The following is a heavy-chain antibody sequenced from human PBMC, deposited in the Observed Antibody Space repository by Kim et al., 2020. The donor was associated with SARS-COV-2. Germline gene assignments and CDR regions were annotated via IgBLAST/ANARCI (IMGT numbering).Heavy chain of an antibody. V-gene: IGHV3-13*01. CDR2: IDIAGAT. CDR3: ARRRKMSGPDYFGMDV. Sequence: GGSLRLSCAASGFTFSGYDMHWVRQVTGKGLEWVSGIDIAGATYYLGSVKGRFTISRENAKNSLYLQMNSLRVGDTAVYYCARRRKMSGPDYFGMDVWGQGTTVSVSS. J-gene: IGHJ6*02. D-gene: IGHD3-3*01. CDR1: GFTFSGYD.